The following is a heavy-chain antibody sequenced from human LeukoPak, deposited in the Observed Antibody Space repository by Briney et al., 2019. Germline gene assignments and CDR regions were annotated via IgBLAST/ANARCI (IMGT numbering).Heavy chain of an antibody. V-gene: IGHV4-4*07. Sequence: SETLSLTCSVSGGSISSFYCNWMRQPAGKGLEWIGRIYTSGTTTYNPSLKSRVTMSVDTSKNQFSLKLSSVTAADTAVYYCASLYGSGSYAGFRWGQGTLVTVSS. J-gene: IGHJ4*02. D-gene: IGHD3-10*01. CDR2: IYTSGTT. CDR1: GGSISSFY. CDR3: ASLYGSGSYAGFR.